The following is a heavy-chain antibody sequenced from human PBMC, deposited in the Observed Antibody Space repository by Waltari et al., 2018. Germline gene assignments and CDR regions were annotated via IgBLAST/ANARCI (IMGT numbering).Heavy chain of an antibody. V-gene: IGHV1-2*06. CDR3: AREHRDYYYYYGMDV. CDR1: GYTFTGYY. Sequence: QVQLVQSGAEVKKPGASVKVSCKASGYTFTGYYMHWVRPAPGQGLEWMGRINPNSGGTNYAQKFQGRVTMTRDTSISTAYMELSRLRSDDTAVYYCAREHRDYYYYYGMDVWGQGTTVTVSS. CDR2: INPNSGGT. J-gene: IGHJ6*02.